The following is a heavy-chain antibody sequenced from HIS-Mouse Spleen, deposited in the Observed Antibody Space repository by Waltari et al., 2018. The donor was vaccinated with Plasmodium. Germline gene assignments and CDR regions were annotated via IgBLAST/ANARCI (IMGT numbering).Heavy chain of an antibody. J-gene: IGHJ4*02. Sequence: QLQLQESGPGLVKPSETLSLTCTVPGGSIRSIRYYWGWLRQPPGQGLEWIGSIYYSGSTYYNPSLKSRVTISVDTSKNQFSLKLSSVTAADTAVYYCARRGGSYYYFDYWAREPWSPSPQ. V-gene: IGHV4-39*01. CDR2: IYYSGST. D-gene: IGHD1-26*01. CDR1: GGSIRSIRYY. CDR3: ARRGGSYYYFDY.